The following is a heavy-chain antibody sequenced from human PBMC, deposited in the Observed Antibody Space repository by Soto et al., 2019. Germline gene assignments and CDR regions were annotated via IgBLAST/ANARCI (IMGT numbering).Heavy chain of an antibody. D-gene: IGHD6-19*01. CDR2: ISAYNGNT. CDR3: ASAETQYSSGWYRIEY. Sequence: ASVKVSCKASGYTFTSYGISWVRQAPGQGLEWMGWISAYNGNTNYAQKLQGRVTMTTDTSTSTAYMELRSLRSDDTAVYYCASAETQYSSGWYRIEYWGQGTLVTVSS. J-gene: IGHJ4*02. CDR1: GYTFTSYG. V-gene: IGHV1-18*01.